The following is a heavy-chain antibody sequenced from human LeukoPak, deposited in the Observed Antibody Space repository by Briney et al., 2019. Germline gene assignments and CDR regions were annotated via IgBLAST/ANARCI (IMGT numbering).Heavy chain of an antibody. CDR1: GFIFSSYS. V-gene: IGHV3-21*01. CDR2: INSDSRLM. CDR3: VRDLFDDYSLDY. J-gene: IGHJ4*02. Sequence: KTGGSLRLSCAASGFIFSSYSMNRVRQAPRKGLEWVSSINSDSRLMYYEESVEGRFTISRDNARNSLYLQMNSLRAEDTAVYYCVRDLFDDYSLDYWGQGTLVTVSS. D-gene: IGHD3-16*01.